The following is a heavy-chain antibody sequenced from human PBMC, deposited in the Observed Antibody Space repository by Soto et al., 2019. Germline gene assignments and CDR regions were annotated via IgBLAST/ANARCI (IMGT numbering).Heavy chain of an antibody. D-gene: IGHD6-19*01. J-gene: IGHJ3*02. CDR3: ARGAYTGYSSGWYLRDAFDI. Sequence: SETLSLTCAVYGGSFSGYYWSWIRQPPGKGLDWIGEIYHSGSTNYNPSLKSRVTISVDTSKNQFSLKLSSVTAADTAVYYCARGAYTGYSSGWYLRDAFDIWGQGTMVTVSS. V-gene: IGHV4-34*01. CDR2: IYHSGST. CDR1: GGSFSGYY.